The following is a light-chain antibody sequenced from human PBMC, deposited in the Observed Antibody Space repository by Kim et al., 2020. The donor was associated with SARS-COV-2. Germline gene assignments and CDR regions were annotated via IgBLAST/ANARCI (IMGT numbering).Light chain of an antibody. Sequence: LSPGQTASMTCSGEKLGEKYACWYQQKPGQSPVLVIYQDSKRPSGIPERFSGSNSGNTATLTISGTQAMDEADYYCQAWDSSWVFGGGTQLTVL. V-gene: IGLV3-1*01. J-gene: IGLJ3*02. CDR3: QAWDSSWV. CDR2: QDS. CDR1: KLGEKY.